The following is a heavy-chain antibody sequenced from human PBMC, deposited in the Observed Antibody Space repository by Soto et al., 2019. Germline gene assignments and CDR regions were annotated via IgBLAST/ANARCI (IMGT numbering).Heavy chain of an antibody. V-gene: IGHV4-59*02. CDR2: IYNSGST. CDR3: ARAPTYSYGSGTPYYFYAMDV. D-gene: IGHD3-10*01. J-gene: IGHJ6*02. CDR1: GDSVSRYY. Sequence: SETLSLTCTVSGDSVSRYYWNWIRRPPGKGLEWIGYIYNSGSTNYNPSLKGRVTISVDTSKNQFSLTLTSVTAADTAVYYCARAPTYSYGSGTPYYFYAMDVWGQGTTVTVSS.